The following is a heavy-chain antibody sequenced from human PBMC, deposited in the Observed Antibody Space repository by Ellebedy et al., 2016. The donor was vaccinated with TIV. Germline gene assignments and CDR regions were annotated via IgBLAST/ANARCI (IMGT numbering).Heavy chain of an antibody. V-gene: IGHV3-30*18. CDR3: AKEQVGYCSSTSCYGGPDY. CDR1: GFTFSSYG. CDR2: ISYDGSNK. Sequence: GGSLRLSXAASGFTFSSYGMHWVRQAPGKGLEWVAVISYDGSNKYYADSVKGRFTISRDNSKNTLYLQMNSLRAEDTAVYYCAKEQVGYCSSTSCYGGPDYWGQGTLVTVSS. J-gene: IGHJ4*02. D-gene: IGHD2-2*01.